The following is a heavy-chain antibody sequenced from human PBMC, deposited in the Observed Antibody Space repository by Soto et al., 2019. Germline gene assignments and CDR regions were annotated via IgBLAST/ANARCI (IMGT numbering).Heavy chain of an antibody. CDR2: IYYSGST. CDR1: GGSISSYY. D-gene: IGHD6-6*01. CDR3: AREEIGTARLVYY. J-gene: IGHJ4*02. V-gene: IGHV4-59*01. Sequence: SETLSLTCTVSGGSISSYYWSWIRQPPGKGLEWIGYIYYSGSTNYNPSLKSRVTISVDTSKNQFSLKLSSVTAADTAVYYCAREEIGTARLVYYWGQGTLVTVSS.